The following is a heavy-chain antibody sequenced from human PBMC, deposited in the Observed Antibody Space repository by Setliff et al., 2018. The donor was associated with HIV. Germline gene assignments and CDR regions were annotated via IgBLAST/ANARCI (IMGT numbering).Heavy chain of an antibody. V-gene: IGHV4-34*01. CDR1: GGSFSGYY. J-gene: IGHJ5*02. CDR3: ARQFMVRGVIITDWFDP. D-gene: IGHD3-10*01. Sequence: SETLSLTCAVYGGSFSGYYWSWIRQPPGKGLEWIGEINHSGSANYNPSLKSRVTISVDTSKNQFSLKLSSVTAADTAVYYCARQFMVRGVIITDWFDPWGQGTLVTVSS. CDR2: INHSGSA.